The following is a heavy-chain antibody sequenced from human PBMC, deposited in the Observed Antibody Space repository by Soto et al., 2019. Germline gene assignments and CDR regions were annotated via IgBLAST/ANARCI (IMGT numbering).Heavy chain of an antibody. CDR2: INHSGST. J-gene: IGHJ6*03. Sequence: SETLSLTCAVYGGSFSGYYWSWIRQPPGKGLEWIGEINHSGSTNYNPSLKSRVTISVDTSKNQFSLKLSSVTAADTAVYYCARGGGTTVTSWRKYYYYYLAVWGKGTTVTVSS. V-gene: IGHV4-34*01. CDR3: ARGGGTTVTSWRKYYYYYLAV. D-gene: IGHD4-17*01. CDR1: GGSFSGYY.